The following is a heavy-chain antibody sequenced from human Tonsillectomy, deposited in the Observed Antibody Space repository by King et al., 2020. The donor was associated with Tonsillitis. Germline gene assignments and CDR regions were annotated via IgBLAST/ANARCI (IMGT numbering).Heavy chain of an antibody. Sequence: QLVQSGAEVKKPGESLKISCKGSGYSFTSYWIGWVRQMPGKGLEWMGSIYPGDSDTRYSPSFQGQVTISADKNISTAYLQWSSLKASDTAMYYCARLDRFGEKRGYYYGMDVWGQGTTVTVSS. V-gene: IGHV5-51*01. CDR1: GYSFTSYW. D-gene: IGHD3-10*01. J-gene: IGHJ6*02. CDR3: ARLDRFGEKRGYYYGMDV. CDR2: IYPGDSDT.